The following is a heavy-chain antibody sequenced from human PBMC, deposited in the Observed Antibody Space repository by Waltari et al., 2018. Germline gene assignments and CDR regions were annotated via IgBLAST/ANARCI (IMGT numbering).Heavy chain of an antibody. Sequence: QVQLQESGPGLVKPSETLSLTCTVSGGSISSYYWSWIRQPPGKGLEWIGYIYYRWSTNYNPSLKSRVTISVDTSKNQFSLKLSSVTAADTAVYYCARDYGAAAGPYYYYGMDVWGQGTTVTVSS. CDR3: ARDYGAAAGPYYYYGMDV. V-gene: IGHV4-59*01. CDR2: IYYRWST. J-gene: IGHJ6*02. CDR1: GGSISSYY. D-gene: IGHD6-13*01.